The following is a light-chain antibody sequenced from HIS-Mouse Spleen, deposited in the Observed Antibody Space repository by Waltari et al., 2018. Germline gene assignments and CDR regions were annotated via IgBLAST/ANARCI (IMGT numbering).Light chain of an antibody. V-gene: IGLV2-14*01. J-gene: IGLJ2*01. CDR3: CSYTSSSPHVV. CDR1: SSDVGGYNY. CDR2: GVR. Sequence: QSALTEPASVSGSPGQSITISCTGTSSDVGGYNYVSWYQPHPSKAPKLMIFGVRNRPSGVSTRFSGSRSGNTASLTISGLQAEDEADYYGCSYTSSSPHVVFGGGTKLTVL.